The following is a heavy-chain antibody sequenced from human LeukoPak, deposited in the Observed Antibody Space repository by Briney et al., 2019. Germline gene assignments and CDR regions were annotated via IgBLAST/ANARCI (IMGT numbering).Heavy chain of an antibody. J-gene: IGHJ4*02. D-gene: IGHD3-10*01. Sequence: ASVKVSCKASGYTFTSYGISWVRQAPGQGLEWMGWISAYNGNTNYAQKFQGRVTITADESTSTAYMELSSLRSEDTAVYYCARDPGGLLWFGELLFWGQGTLVTVSS. CDR1: GYTFTSYG. CDR3: ARDPGGLLWFGELLF. CDR2: ISAYNGNT. V-gene: IGHV1-18*01.